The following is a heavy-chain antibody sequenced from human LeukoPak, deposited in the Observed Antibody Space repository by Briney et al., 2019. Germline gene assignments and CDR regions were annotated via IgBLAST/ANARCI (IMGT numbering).Heavy chain of an antibody. Sequence: GGSQRLSCAASGFTFSSYEMNWVRQAPGKGLEWVSYISSSGSTIYYADSVKGRFTISRDNAKNSLYLQMNSLRAEDTAVYYCARLPIVVVAALDYFDYWGQGTLVTVSS. V-gene: IGHV3-48*03. CDR3: ARLPIVVVAALDYFDY. CDR1: GFTFSSYE. D-gene: IGHD2-15*01. J-gene: IGHJ4*02. CDR2: ISSSGSTI.